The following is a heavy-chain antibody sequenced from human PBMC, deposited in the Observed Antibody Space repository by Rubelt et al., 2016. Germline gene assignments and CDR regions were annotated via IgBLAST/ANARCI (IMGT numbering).Heavy chain of an antibody. CDR3: AGDLWFGELLTHNWFDP. V-gene: IGHV1-18*01. Sequence: QVQLVQSGAEVKKPGASVKVSCKASGYTFTSYGISWVRQAPGQGLEWMGWISAYNGNTNYAQKLQGRVTMTTDTSTSTAYMELRSLRSDDTAVYYCAGDLWFGELLTHNWFDPWGQGTLVTVSS. J-gene: IGHJ5*02. CDR1: GYTFTSYG. CDR2: ISAYNGNT. D-gene: IGHD3-10*01.